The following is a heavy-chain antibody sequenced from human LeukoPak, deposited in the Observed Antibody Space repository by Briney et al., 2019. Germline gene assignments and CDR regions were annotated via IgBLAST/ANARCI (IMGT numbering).Heavy chain of an antibody. V-gene: IGHV3-48*03. D-gene: IGHD3-22*01. J-gene: IGHJ3*02. CDR1: GFTFSSYE. CDR2: ISSSGSTK. Sequence: PGGSLRLSCAASGFTFSSYEMNWVRQAPGKGLEWVSYISSSGSTKYYADSVKGRFTISRDNAKNSLYLQMNSLRAEDTAVYYCARVFVGSSGYYAVGGAFDIWGQGTMVTVSS. CDR3: ARVFVGSSGYYAVGGAFDI.